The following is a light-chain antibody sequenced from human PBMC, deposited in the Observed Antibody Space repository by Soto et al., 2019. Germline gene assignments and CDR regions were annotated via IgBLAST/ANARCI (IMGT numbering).Light chain of an antibody. J-gene: IGKJ1*01. CDR2: GAS. V-gene: IGKV3-20*01. CDR1: QCVSNNY. CDR3: QQYGSSSSWS. Sequence: EIVLTQSPVTLSSTPRGIATLSCRARQCVSNNYSAWYQQRRSQAPRRLIYGASSSATSIPDRFSGSGSGTDFTLTINRLEPDDFAVYYCQQYGSSSSWSFGQGTKVDIK.